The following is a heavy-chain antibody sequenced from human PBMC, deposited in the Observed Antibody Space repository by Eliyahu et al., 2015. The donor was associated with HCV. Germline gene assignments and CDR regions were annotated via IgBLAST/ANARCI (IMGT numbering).Heavy chain of an antibody. J-gene: IGHJ4*02. Sequence: QVQLVESGGGVVQPGRSLRLSCAASGFXFSSYAMHWVRQAPGKGLEWVAVISYDGSNKYYADSVKGRFTISRDNSKNTLYLQMNSLRAEDTAVYYCARDGDSSGYYLYYFDYWGQGTLVTVSS. D-gene: IGHD3-22*01. CDR3: ARDGDSSGYYLYYFDY. V-gene: IGHV3-30-3*01. CDR2: ISYDGSNK. CDR1: GFXFSSYA.